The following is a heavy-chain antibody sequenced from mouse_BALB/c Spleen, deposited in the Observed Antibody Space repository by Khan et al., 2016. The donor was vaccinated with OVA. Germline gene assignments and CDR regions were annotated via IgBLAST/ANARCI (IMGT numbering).Heavy chain of an antibody. V-gene: IGHV14-3*02. CDR1: GFNIKDTY. CDR2: IDPANGNT. Sequence: VQLQQPGAELVKPGASVKLSCTASGFNIKDTYMHWVKQRPEQGLEWIGRIDPANGNTKYDPKFQGKATITADTSSNTAYMQLSSLTSEDSAVYYCARRGLRWDFDYWGQGTTLTVSS. D-gene: IGHD1-1*01. J-gene: IGHJ2*01. CDR3: ARRGLRWDFDY.